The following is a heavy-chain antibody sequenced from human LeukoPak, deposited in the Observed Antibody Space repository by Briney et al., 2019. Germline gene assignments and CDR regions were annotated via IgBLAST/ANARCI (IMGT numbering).Heavy chain of an antibody. J-gene: IGHJ4*02. D-gene: IGHD6-13*01. CDR3: ATRGYSSSWYNFDY. Sequence: GGSLRLSCAASGFTFSSYAMSWVRQAPGKGLEWVSAISGSGGSTYYADSVKGRFTISRDNSKNALYLQMNSLRAEDTAVYYCATRGYSSSWYNFDYWGQGTLVTVSS. CDR2: ISGSGGST. V-gene: IGHV3-23*01. CDR1: GFTFSSYA.